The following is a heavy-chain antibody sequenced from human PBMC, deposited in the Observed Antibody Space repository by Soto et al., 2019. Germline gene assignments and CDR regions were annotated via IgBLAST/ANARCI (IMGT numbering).Heavy chain of an antibody. J-gene: IGHJ4*02. Sequence: QVQLQESGPGLVEPSQTLSLTCTVSGGSISSGDYYWSWIRQPPGKGLEWIGYIYYSGSTYYNPSLKSRVTISVDTSKNQFSLKLSSVTAADTALYYCARDATQPGYYSYYFDYWGQGTLVTVSS. V-gene: IGHV4-30-4*01. CDR1: GGSISSGDYY. CDR3: ARDATQPGYYSYYFDY. CDR2: IYYSGST. D-gene: IGHD3-22*01.